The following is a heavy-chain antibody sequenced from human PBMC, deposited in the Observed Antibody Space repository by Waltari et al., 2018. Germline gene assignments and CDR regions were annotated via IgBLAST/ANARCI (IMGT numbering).Heavy chain of an antibody. CDR2: IYYSGST. V-gene: IGHV4-30-4*08. D-gene: IGHD2-15*01. CDR1: GGSISSGDYY. Sequence: QVQLQESGPGLVKPSQTLSLTCTVSGGSISSGDYYWSWIRQPPGKGLEWIGYIYYSGSTSSNPPLKIRLTIPVARSKNKSPRKLSSVPAANTAVNYGAGVMVVPRGLFVIGGKGKMVPV. CDR3: AGVMVVPRGLFVI. J-gene: IGHJ3*02.